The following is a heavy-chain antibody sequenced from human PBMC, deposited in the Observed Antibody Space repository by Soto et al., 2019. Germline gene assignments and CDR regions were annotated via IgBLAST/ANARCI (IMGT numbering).Heavy chain of an antibody. CDR1: GGTFSSYA. J-gene: IGHJ4*02. CDR2: IIPIFGTA. CDR3: ARVEFSQSGSYSELDY. Sequence: ASVKVSCKASGGTFSSYAISWVRQAPGQGLEWMGGIIPIFGTANYAQKFQGRVTITADESTSTAYMELSSLRSEDTAVYYCARVEFSQSGSYSELDYWGQGTLVTVSS. D-gene: IGHD1-26*01. V-gene: IGHV1-69*13.